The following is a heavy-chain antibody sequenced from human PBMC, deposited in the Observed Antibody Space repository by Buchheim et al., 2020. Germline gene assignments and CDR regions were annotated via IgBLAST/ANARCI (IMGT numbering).Heavy chain of an antibody. Sequence: EVQLVESGGGLVQPGGSLRLSCAASGFTFSSYEMNWVRQAPGKGLEWVSYISSSGSTIYYADSVKGRFTISRDNAKNSLYLQMNSLRAEDTAVYYCARDNTGDYAEIAYYYGMDVWGQGTT. CDR2: ISSSGSTI. D-gene: IGHD4-17*01. J-gene: IGHJ6*02. CDR1: GFTFSSYE. CDR3: ARDNTGDYAEIAYYYGMDV. V-gene: IGHV3-48*03.